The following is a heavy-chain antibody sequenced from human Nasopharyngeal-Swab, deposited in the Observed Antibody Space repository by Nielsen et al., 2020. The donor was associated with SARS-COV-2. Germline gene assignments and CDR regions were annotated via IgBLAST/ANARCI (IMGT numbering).Heavy chain of an antibody. J-gene: IGHJ4*02. CDR3: ARAYYFDS. V-gene: IGHV3-74*01. Sequence: GSLRLSCAAAGFTFSSYWMHCVRQAPGKGLVWVARTKSDGSRTSYADSVKGRFTLSRDNAKNTLYLQMKSLRAEDTAVYFCARAYYFDSWGQGTLVTVSS. CDR1: GFTFSSYW. CDR2: TKSDGSRT.